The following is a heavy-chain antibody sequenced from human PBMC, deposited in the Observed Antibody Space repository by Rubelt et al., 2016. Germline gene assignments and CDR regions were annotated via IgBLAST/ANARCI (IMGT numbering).Heavy chain of an antibody. CDR2: ISAYNGNT. J-gene: IGHJ3*02. CDR3: ARDRDGWQWLAPSLPDACDS. Sequence: APGQGLEWMGWISAYNGNTNYAQKLQGRVTMTTDTSTSTAYMELRSLRSDDTAVYYCARDRDGWQWLAPSLPDACDSWGQGTMVTVSS. V-gene: IGHV1-18*01. D-gene: IGHD6-19*01.